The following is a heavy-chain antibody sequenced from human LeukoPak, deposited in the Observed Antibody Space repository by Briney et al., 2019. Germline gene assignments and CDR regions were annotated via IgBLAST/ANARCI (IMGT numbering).Heavy chain of an antibody. CDR1: GFSLSTSGMC. D-gene: IGHD3-10*01. V-gene: IGHV2-70*11. CDR2: IDWDDDK. CDR3: ARMTSGSYGKRGFDP. J-gene: IGHJ5*02. Sequence: SGPTLVNPPQPLTLTCTFSGFSLSTSGMCVSWIRQPPGKALEWLARIDWDDDKYCSTSLKTRLTISKDTSKNQVVLTMTNMDPVDTATYYCARMTSGSYGKRGFDPWGQGTLVTGSS.